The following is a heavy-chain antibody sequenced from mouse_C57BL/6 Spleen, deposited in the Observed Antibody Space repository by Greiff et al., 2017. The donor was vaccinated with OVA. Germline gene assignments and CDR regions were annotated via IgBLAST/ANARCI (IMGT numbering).Heavy chain of an antibody. CDR1: GFTFSDYG. J-gene: IGHJ2*01. CDR3: ARKRWLLPYFDY. D-gene: IGHD2-3*01. Sequence: DVKLVESGGGLVKPGGSLKLSCAASGFTFSDYGMHWVRQAPEKGLEWVAYISSGSSTIYYADTVKGRFTISRDNAKNTLFLQMTSLRSEDTAMYYCARKRWLLPYFDYWGQGTTLTVSS. V-gene: IGHV5-17*01. CDR2: ISSGSSTI.